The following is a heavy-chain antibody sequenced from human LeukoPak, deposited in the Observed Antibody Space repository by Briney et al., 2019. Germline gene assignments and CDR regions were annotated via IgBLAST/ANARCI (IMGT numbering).Heavy chain of an antibody. Sequence: GGSLKLSCTASGFTFGDYAMSWVRQAPGKGLEWVGFIRGKAHEETTEYAAHVKGSLILSRDDSKSIAYLQMNSLQSEDTAVYYCLPGLVVIGYWGQGTMVTVSS. CDR1: GFTFGDYA. D-gene: IGHD3-22*01. V-gene: IGHV3-49*04. CDR2: IRGKAHEETT. J-gene: IGHJ4*02. CDR3: LPGLVVIGY.